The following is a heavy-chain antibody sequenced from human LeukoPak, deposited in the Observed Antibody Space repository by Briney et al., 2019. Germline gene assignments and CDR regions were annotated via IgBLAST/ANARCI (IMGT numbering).Heavy chain of an antibody. Sequence: GGSLRLSCAASGFNFSSYEMNWVRQAPGKGLEWVSYISTSGTIIYYADSVKGRFTISRDNAKNSLYLQMNSLRAEDTAVYFCAREGLYNYGYVYGYWGQGTLVTVSS. J-gene: IGHJ4*02. CDR3: AREGLYNYGYVYGY. D-gene: IGHD5-18*01. CDR2: ISTSGTII. CDR1: GFNFSSYE. V-gene: IGHV3-48*03.